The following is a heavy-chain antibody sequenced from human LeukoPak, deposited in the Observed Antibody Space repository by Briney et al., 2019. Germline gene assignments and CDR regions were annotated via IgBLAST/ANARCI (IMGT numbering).Heavy chain of an antibody. V-gene: IGHV3-73*01. CDR3: VSQGGTS. D-gene: IGHD3-16*01. J-gene: IGHJ5*02. CDR1: GFSFSDSV. CDR2: IRSKTSNYAT. Sequence: GGSLRLSCAASGFSFSDSVMYWFRQAPGKGLEWVARIRSKTSNYATGYLASVKGRFTISRDDSRNTAYLQMNSLKIVDTALYYCVSQGGTSWGQGTLVTVSS.